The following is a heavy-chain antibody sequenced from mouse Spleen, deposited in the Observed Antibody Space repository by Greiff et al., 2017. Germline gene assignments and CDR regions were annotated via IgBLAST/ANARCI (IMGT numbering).Heavy chain of an antibody. CDR2: INPNYGTT. Sequence: LVESGPELVKPGASVKISCKASGYSFTDYNMNWVKQSNGKSLEWIGVINPNYGTTSYNQKFKGKATLTVDQSSSTAYMQLNSLTSEDSAVYYCAKGPGTGRGVYFDYWGQGTTLSVSS. CDR3: AKGPGTGRGVYFDY. CDR1: GYSFTDYN. J-gene: IGHJ2*01. D-gene: IGHD4-1*01. V-gene: IGHV1-39*01.